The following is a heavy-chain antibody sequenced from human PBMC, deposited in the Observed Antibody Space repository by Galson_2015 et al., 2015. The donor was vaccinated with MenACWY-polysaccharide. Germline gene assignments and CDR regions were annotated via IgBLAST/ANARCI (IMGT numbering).Heavy chain of an antibody. D-gene: IGHD5-24*01. CDR1: GFTVNTR. CDR2: IYGGGNT. CDR3: AREREGNPEAEF. J-gene: IGHJ4*02. Sequence: SLSPSCAASGFTVNTRMSGFREAPGTGLEGDSVIYGGGNTYYADSVKGRFTISRDNYKTTLYLQMNSLGAEDTAMYYCAREREGNPEAEFWGQGTLVTVSS. V-gene: IGHV3-66*01.